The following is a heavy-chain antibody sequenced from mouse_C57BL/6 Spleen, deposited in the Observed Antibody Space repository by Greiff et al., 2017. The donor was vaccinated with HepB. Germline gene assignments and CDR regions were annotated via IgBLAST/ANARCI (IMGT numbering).Heavy chain of an antibody. Sequence: QVQLKQPGAELVKPGASVKMSCKASGYTFTSYWITWVKQRPGQGLEWIGDIYPGSGSTNYNEKLKSKAILTVDTSTNKAYMQSSSLTSEDSAVYYCARRGKYYGSSPYAMDYWGQGTSVTVSS. J-gene: IGHJ4*01. V-gene: IGHV1-55*01. CDR1: GYTFTSYW. CDR3: ARRGKYYGSSPYAMDY. CDR2: IYPGSGST. D-gene: IGHD1-1*01.